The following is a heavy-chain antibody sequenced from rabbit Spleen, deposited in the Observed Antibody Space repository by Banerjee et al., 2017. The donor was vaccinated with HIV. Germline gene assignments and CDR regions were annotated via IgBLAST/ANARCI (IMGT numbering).Heavy chain of an antibody. J-gene: IGHJ6*01. CDR1: GLDFSSSYW. V-gene: IGHV1S45*01. CDR2: IYAGSGGIT. CDR3: ARGYNGNGYGYNL. D-gene: IGHD6-1*01. Sequence: QEQLVESGGGLVQPGGSLTLTCKASGLDFSSSYWICWVRQAPGKGLEWIGCIYAGSGGITYYASWAKGRFTISKTSSTTVTVQMTSLTAADTATYFCARGYNGNGYGYNLWGPGTLVTVS.